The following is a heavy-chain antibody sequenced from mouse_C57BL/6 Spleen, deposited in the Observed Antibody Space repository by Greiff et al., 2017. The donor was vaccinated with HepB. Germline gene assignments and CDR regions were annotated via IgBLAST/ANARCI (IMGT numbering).Heavy chain of an antibody. V-gene: IGHV1-55*01. CDR3: ARNYGSSPYFDY. D-gene: IGHD1-1*01. Sequence: VQLQQSGAELVKPGASVKMSCKASGYTFTSYWITWVKQRPGQGLEWIGDIYPGSGSTNYNEKFKSKATLTVDTSSSTAYMQLSSLTSEDSAVYYCARNYGSSPYFDYWGQGTTLTVSS. CDR1: GYTFTSYW. CDR2: IYPGSGST. J-gene: IGHJ2*01.